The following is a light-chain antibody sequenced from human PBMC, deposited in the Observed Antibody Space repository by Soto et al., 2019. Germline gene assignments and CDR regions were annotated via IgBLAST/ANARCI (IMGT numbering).Light chain of an antibody. Sequence: EIVLTQSPATLSLSPGERAILSCRASQSVSTFLAWFQQKPGQPPRLLIYNASNRTTGIPARFSGSGSGTDFTLTISSLEPEDFAVYYCQLRGDWPPITFGQGTRLENK. J-gene: IGKJ5*01. CDR3: QLRGDWPPIT. CDR1: QSVSTF. CDR2: NAS. V-gene: IGKV3-11*01.